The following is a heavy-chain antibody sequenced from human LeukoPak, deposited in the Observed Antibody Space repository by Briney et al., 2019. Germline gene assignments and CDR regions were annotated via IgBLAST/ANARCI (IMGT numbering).Heavy chain of an antibody. CDR3: ARDPSNTSGYYVYHDY. J-gene: IGHJ4*02. CDR2: ISCYNGDT. CDR1: GYTFNKYG. D-gene: IGHD2-2*01. Sequence: ASVKASCKASGYTFNKYGISWVRQAPGQGLEWMGWISCYNGDTRYAQNFQGRVTTTKDTSTSTVHMELRSLRSDDTAVYYCARDPSNTSGYYVYHDYWGQGALVTVSS. V-gene: IGHV1-18*01.